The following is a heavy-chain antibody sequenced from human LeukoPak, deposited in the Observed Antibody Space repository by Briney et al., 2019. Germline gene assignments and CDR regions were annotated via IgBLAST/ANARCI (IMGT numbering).Heavy chain of an antibody. CDR1: GFTFSSYA. CDR3: VKMAGPERRLYFDS. V-gene: IGHV3-23*01. D-gene: IGHD1-1*01. CDR2: ISGSGGST. J-gene: IGHJ4*02. Sequence: GGSLRLSCAASGFTFSSYAMSWVRQAPGKGLEWVSAISGSGGSTYYADSVKGRFTVSRDNSRNTLYLHMSVLRAEDTAVYYCVKMAGPERRLYFDSWGPGILVSVSS.